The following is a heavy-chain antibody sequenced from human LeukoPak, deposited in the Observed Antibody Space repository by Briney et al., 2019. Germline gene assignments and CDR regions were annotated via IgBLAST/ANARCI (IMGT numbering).Heavy chain of an antibody. V-gene: IGHV4-59*01. CDR1: GDSIISSY. CDR3: ARAPPRRCPGNDCYPIFDF. Sequence: SETLSLTCTVSGDSIISSYWSWIRQPPGKGLEWIAYMKFNGKTDYNPHLKSRVTISLDTSKNQFSLILTSVTTADTAVYYCARAPPRRCPGNDCYPIFDFWGQGSLVTVSS. D-gene: IGHD2-21*02. CDR2: MKFNGKT. J-gene: IGHJ4*02.